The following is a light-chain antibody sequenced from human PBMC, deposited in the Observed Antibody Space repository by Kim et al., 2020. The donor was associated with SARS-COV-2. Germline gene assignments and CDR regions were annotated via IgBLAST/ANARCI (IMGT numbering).Light chain of an antibody. CDR3: QQYNDWPPWT. J-gene: IGKJ1*01. V-gene: IGKV3-15*01. Sequence: PGGRATLSCRASRTISSSQLAWYQQKPGQALRLLIYGASTRATGVPARFSGSGFGTEFTLSISSLQSEDFALYFCQQYNDWPPWTFGQGTKVDIK. CDR2: GAS. CDR1: RTISSS.